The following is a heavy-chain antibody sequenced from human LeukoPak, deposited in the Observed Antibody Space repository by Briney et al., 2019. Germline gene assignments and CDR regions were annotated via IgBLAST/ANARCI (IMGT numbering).Heavy chain of an antibody. CDR2: IYYSGST. J-gene: IGHJ5*02. CDR3: ARADPLYWFDP. Sequence: PSETLSLTCTVSGGSISSSSYYWGWIRQPPGKGLEWIGSIYYSGSTYYNPSLRSRVTISVDTSKNQFSLKLSSVTAADTAVYYCARADPLYWFDPWGQGTLVTVSS. V-gene: IGHV4-39*07. CDR1: GGSISSSSYY.